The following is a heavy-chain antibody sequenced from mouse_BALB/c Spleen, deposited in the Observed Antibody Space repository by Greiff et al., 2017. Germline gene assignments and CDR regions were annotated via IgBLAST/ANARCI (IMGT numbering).Heavy chain of an antibody. CDR3: TGGSSFYAMDY. Sequence: EVKLEESGGGLVQPGGSMKLSCVASGFTFSSYWLSWVRQSPGKGLEWVAEIRLKSDNYATHYAESVKGKFTISRDDSKSRLYLQMNSLRAEDTGIYYCTGGSSFYAMDYWGQGTSVTVSS. D-gene: IGHD1-1*01. CDR2: IRLKSDNYAT. V-gene: IGHV6-6*02. J-gene: IGHJ4*01. CDR1: GFTFSSYW.